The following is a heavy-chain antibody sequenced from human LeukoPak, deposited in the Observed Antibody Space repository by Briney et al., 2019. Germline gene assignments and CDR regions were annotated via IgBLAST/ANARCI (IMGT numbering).Heavy chain of an antibody. CDR3: ARGTLGSGSYYMELSV. J-gene: IGHJ6*02. CDR2: INPSGGST. D-gene: IGHD3-10*01. CDR1: GYTFTSYY. Sequence: ASVTVSCKASGYTFTSYYMHWVRQAPGQGLEWMGIINPSGGSTSYARKFQGRVTMTRDTSTSTVYMELSSLRSEDTAVYYCARGTLGSGSYYMELSVWGQGTTVTVSS. V-gene: IGHV1-46*01.